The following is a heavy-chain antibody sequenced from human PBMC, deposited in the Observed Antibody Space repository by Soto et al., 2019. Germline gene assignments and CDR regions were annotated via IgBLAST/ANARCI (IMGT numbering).Heavy chain of an antibody. D-gene: IGHD3-22*01. J-gene: IGHJ5*02. CDR3: ARGYYDTTGYSLDP. CDR1: GGSISSYY. Sequence: SETLSLTCTVSGGSISSYYWNWIRQSPGKGLEWIGYIYYESANYNPSLSSRLIILVDTSKNQISLRLSSVTAADAAVYYCARGYYDTTGYSLDPWGQGTLVTVSS. V-gene: IGHV4-59*01. CDR2: IYYESA.